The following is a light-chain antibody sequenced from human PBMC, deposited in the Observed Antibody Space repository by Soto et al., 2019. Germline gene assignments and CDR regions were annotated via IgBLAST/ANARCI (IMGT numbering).Light chain of an antibody. J-gene: IGKJ5*01. Sequence: EIVLTQSPATLSLSPGERATLSCRASQSVRNCLAWHQQKPGQAPRLLIYDASHRATVIPPRFSGGGSWTDFTLTISSLAPEDFAFYYWQPRGIFGPGTLVEI. CDR2: DAS. V-gene: IGKV3-11*01. CDR3: QPRGI. CDR1: QSVRNC.